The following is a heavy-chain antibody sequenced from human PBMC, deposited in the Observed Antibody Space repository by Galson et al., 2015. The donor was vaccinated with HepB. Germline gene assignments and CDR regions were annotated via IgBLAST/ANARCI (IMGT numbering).Heavy chain of an antibody. CDR3: ARDLPGNSVFEY. CDR1: GFTLGSYA. Sequence: SLRLSCAASGFTLGSYAMGWVRQAPGKGLEWVANIKQGGSEKYYVDSVKGRFTISRDNAKNSLYLHMNSLRAEDTAVYYCARDLPGNSVFEYWGQGTLVTVSS. V-gene: IGHV3-7*01. J-gene: IGHJ4*02. D-gene: IGHD5/OR15-5a*01. CDR2: IKQGGSEK.